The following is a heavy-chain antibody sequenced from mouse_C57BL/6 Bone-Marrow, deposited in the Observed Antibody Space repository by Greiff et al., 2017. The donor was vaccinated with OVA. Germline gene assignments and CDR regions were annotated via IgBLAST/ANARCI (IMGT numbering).Heavy chain of an antibody. CDR1: GYTFTDYY. CDR3: ARPRYDYDEAWFAY. D-gene: IGHD2-4*01. CDR2: INSNNGGT. V-gene: IGHV1-26*01. J-gene: IGHJ3*01. Sequence: VQLQQSGPELVKPGASVKISCKASGYTFTDYYMNWVQQSHGKSLEWIGDINSNNGGTSYNQKFKGKATLTLDKSSSTAYMELRSLTSEDSAVYYCARPRYDYDEAWFAYWGQGTLVTVSA.